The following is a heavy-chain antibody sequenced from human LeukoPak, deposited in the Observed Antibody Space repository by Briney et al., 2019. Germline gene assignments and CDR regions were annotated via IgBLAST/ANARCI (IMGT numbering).Heavy chain of an antibody. CDR2: ISYDGSNR. V-gene: IGHV3-30-3*01. Sequence: GRSLRLSCAASGFTFSSYAMHWVRQAPGKGLEWVAVISYDGSNRYYADSVKGRFTISRDNSKNTLYLQVNSLRAEDTALYYCARQGGTYEFDYWGQGTLVTVSS. CDR1: GFTFSSYA. CDR3: ARQGGTYEFDY. D-gene: IGHD1-26*01. J-gene: IGHJ4*02.